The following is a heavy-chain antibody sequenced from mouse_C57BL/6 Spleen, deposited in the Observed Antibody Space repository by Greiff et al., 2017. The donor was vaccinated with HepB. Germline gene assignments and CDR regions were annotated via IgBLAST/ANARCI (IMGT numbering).Heavy chain of an antibody. CDR1: GYTFTDYY. D-gene: IGHD1-1*01. CDR2: IFPGSGST. J-gene: IGHJ1*03. V-gene: IGHV1-75*01. Sequence: QVQLQQSGPELVKPGASVKISCKASGYTFTDYYINWVKQRPGQGLEWIGWIFPGSGSTYYNEKFKGKATLTVDKSSSTAYMLLSSLTSEDSAVYFCARRYYYGSSRYFDVWGTGTTVTVSS. CDR3: ARRYYYGSSRYFDV.